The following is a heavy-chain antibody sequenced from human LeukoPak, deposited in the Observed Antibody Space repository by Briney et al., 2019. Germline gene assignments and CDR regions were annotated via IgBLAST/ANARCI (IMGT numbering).Heavy chain of an antibody. Sequence: GGSLRLSCAASGFTFSSYWMSWVRQAPGKGLEWVANIKQDGSEKYYVDSVKGRFTISRDNAKNSLYLQMNSLRAEDTAVYYCARGKAVAGLTASYYYYYMDVWGKGTTVTVSS. V-gene: IGHV3-7*01. CDR3: ARGKAVAGLTASYYYYYMDV. J-gene: IGHJ6*03. D-gene: IGHD6-19*01. CDR1: GFTFSSYW. CDR2: IKQDGSEK.